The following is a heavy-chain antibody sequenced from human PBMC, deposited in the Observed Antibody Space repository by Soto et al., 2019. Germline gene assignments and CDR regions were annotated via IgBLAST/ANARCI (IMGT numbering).Heavy chain of an antibody. CDR2: ISGSGGST. Sequence: EVPLLESGGGLVQPGGSLRLSCAASGFTFSSYAMSWVRQAPGKGLEWVSAISGSGGSTYYADSVKGRFTISRDNSKNTLYLQMNSLRAEDTAVYYCAKLSRFDDYYYYYGMDVWGQGTTVTVSS. J-gene: IGHJ6*02. D-gene: IGHD3-16*02. CDR3: AKLSRFDDYYYYYGMDV. CDR1: GFTFSSYA. V-gene: IGHV3-23*01.